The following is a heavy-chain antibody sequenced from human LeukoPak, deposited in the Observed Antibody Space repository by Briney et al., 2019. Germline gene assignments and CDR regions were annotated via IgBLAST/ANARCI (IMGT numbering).Heavy chain of an antibody. CDR1: GGSFSGYY. V-gene: IGHV4-34*01. CDR3: ARRGVGAGIY. J-gene: IGHJ4*02. CDR2: INHSGST. D-gene: IGHD1-26*01. Sequence: PSETLSLTCAVYGGSFSGYYWSWIRQPPGKGLEWIGEINHSGSTNYNPSLKSRVTISVDTSKNQFSLKLSSVTAADTAVYYCARRGVGAGIYWGQGTLVTVSS.